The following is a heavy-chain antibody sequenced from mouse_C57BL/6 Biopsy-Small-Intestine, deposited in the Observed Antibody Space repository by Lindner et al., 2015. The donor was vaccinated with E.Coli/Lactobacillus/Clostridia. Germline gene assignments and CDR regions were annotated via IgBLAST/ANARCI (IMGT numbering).Heavy chain of an antibody. V-gene: IGHV5-17*01. J-gene: IGHJ4*01. Sequence: VQLQEVWGGLVKPGGSLKLSCAASGFTFSSYAMSWVRQAPEKGLEWVAYISSGSSTIYYADTVKGRFTISRDNAKNTLFLQMTSLRSEDTAMYYCARNRYYAMDYWGQGTSVTVSS. CDR3: ARNRYYAMDY. CDR2: ISSGSSTI. CDR1: GFTFSSYA.